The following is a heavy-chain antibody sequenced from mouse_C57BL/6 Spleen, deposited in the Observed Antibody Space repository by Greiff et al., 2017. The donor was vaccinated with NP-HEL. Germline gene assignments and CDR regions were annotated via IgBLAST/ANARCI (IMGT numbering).Heavy chain of an antibody. D-gene: IGHD2-2*01. CDR3: ARRGDGYDAWFAY. CDR2: IYPGDGDT. V-gene: IGHV1-80*01. J-gene: IGHJ3*01. CDR1: GYAFSSYW. Sequence: QVHVKQSGAELVKPGASVKISCKASGYAFSSYWMNWVKQRPGKGLEWIGQIYPGDGDTNYNGKFKGKATLTADKSSSTAYMQLSSLTSEDSAVYFCARRGDGYDAWFAYWGQGTLVTVSA.